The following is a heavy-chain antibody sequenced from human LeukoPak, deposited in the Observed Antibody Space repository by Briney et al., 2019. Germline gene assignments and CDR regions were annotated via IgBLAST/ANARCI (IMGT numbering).Heavy chain of an antibody. V-gene: IGHV3-7*01. D-gene: IGHD2-21*01. J-gene: IGHJ4*02. CDR2: INQDGSER. CDR1: GITISNCW. CDR3: ARNPPAQARWGYYFDY. Sequence: GFLRLSFAASGITISNCWLGWVRPAPGKGLGWVANINQDGSERYFVDSVRGRFTISRDNAKNSLFLQINSLSAEDTAVYYCARNPPAQARWGYYFDYWGQGTLVTVSS.